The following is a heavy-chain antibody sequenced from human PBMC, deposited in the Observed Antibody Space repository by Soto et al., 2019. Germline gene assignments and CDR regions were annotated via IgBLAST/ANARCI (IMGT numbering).Heavy chain of an antibody. J-gene: IGHJ4*02. Sequence: QLQLQESGPGLVKPSETLSLTCTVSGGSISSSSYYWGWIRQPPGKGLEWIGSIYYSGSTSYNPSLKSRVTISVDTSKNQFSLKLSSVTAADTAVYYCARRAGNDFWSGFDYWGQGTLVTVSS. CDR1: GGSISSSSYY. V-gene: IGHV4-39*01. CDR3: ARRAGNDFWSGFDY. CDR2: IYYSGST. D-gene: IGHD3-3*01.